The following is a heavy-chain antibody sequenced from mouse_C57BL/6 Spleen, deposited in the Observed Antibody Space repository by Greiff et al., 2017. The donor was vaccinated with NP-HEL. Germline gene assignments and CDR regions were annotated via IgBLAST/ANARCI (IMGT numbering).Heavy chain of an antibody. Sequence: VQLQQSGAELVRPGTSVKVSCKASGYAFTNYLIEWVKQRPGQGLEWIGVINPGSGGTNYNEKFKGKATLTADKSSSTAYMQLSSLTSEDSAVYFWARSLLYDAMDYWGQGTSVTVSS. CDR2: INPGSGGT. D-gene: IGHD2-1*01. CDR3: ARSLLYDAMDY. CDR1: GYAFTNYL. V-gene: IGHV1-54*01. J-gene: IGHJ4*01.